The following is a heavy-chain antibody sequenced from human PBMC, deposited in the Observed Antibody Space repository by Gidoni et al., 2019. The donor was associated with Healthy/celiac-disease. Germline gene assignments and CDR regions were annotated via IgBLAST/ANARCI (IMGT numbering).Heavy chain of an antibody. D-gene: IGHD3-22*01. CDR1: GGSLSSSSYY. CDR3: ASTYYYDSSGYPKPSGAFDI. CDR2: IYYSGST. V-gene: IGHV4-39*01. J-gene: IGHJ3*02. Sequence: QLQLQESGPGLVKPSETLYLTCTVSGGSLSSSSYYWGWIRQPPGKGLEWIGSIYYSGSTYYNPSLKSRVTISVDTSKNQFSLKLSSVTAADTAVYYCASTYYYDSSGYPKPSGAFDIWGQGTMVTVSS.